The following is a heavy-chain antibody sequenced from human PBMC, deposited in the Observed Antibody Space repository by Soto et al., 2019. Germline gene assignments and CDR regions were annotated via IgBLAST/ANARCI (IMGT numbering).Heavy chain of an antibody. D-gene: IGHD3-22*01. V-gene: IGHV1-69*01. CDR2: IIPIFGTA. Sequence: QVQLVQSGAEVKKPGSSVKVSCKASGGTFSSYAISWVRQAPGQGLEWMGGIIPIFGTANYAHKFQGRVTITADESTSTAYMELSRLRSDDTAVYYCARAGYYASSGYYYGGAFDIWGQGTMVTVSS. J-gene: IGHJ3*02. CDR3: ARAGYYASSGYYYGGAFDI. CDR1: GGTFSSYA.